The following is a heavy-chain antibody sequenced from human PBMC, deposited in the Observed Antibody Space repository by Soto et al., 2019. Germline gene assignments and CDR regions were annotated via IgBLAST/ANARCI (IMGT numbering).Heavy chain of an antibody. Sequence: KFQGRVTISADESTNTAYMDLGSLRSEDTAVYYCAKGAGAGFKSWGQGTLVIVSS. J-gene: IGHJ4*02. V-gene: IGHV1-69*01. CDR3: AKGAGAGFKS. D-gene: IGHD1-26*01.